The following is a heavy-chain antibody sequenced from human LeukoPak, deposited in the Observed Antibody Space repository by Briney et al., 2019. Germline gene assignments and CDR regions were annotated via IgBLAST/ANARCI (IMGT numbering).Heavy chain of an antibody. CDR3: ARRTASSSWYSFDY. CDR2: IYYSGST. Sequence: SETLSLTCTVSAGSISSSSYYWGWIRQPPGKGLEWIGSIYYSGSTYYNPSLKSRVTISVDTSKNQFSLKLSSVTAADTAVYYCARRTASSSWYSFDYWGQGTLVTVSS. J-gene: IGHJ4*02. CDR1: AGSISSSSYY. D-gene: IGHD6-13*01. V-gene: IGHV4-39*01.